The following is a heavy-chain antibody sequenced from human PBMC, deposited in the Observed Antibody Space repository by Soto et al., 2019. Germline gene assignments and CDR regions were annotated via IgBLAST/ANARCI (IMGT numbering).Heavy chain of an antibody. V-gene: IGHV3-30*18. Sequence: QVQLVESGGGVVQPGRSLRLSCAASGFTFSSYGMHWVRQAPGKGLEWVAVISYDGSNKYYADSVKGRFTISRDNSKNTLYLQMNSLRAEDTAVYYCAKLQLERPGYWGQGTLVNVSS. CDR1: GFTFSSYG. D-gene: IGHD1-1*01. J-gene: IGHJ4*02. CDR3: AKLQLERPGY. CDR2: ISYDGSNK.